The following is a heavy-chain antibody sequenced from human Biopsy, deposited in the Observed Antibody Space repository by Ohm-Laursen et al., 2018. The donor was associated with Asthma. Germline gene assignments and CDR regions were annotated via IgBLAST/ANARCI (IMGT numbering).Heavy chain of an antibody. V-gene: IGHV1-69*13. CDR3: ARALPYSGSYFRY. D-gene: IGHD1-26*01. Sequence: ASVKVSCKISGGSFSTYAFMWVRQAPGQGLEWMGGIIPVFHTINYAQKFQGRVTITADESTSTAYMELSSPRSEDTAVYYCARALPYSGSYFRYWGQGTLVTVSS. J-gene: IGHJ4*02. CDR2: IIPVFHTI. CDR1: GGSFSTYA.